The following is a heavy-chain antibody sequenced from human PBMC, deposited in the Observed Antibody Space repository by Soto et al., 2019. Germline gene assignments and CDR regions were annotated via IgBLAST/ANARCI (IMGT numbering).Heavy chain of an antibody. Sequence: GGSLRLSCTASGFTFSGFAMSWFRQAPGKGLEWLSFIRSKGYGGTTESAASVRGRFITSRDDSKSIAYLQMDSLKTEDTAVYYCASLTSWSQEYYYGMDVWGQGTTVTVSS. D-gene: IGHD2-2*01. V-gene: IGHV3-49*03. J-gene: IGHJ6*02. CDR3: ASLTSWSQEYYYGMDV. CDR1: GFTFSGFA. CDR2: IRSKGYGGTT.